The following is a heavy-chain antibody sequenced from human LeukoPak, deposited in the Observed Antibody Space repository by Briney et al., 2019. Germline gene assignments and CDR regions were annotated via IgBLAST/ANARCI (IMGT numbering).Heavy chain of an antibody. CDR3: AKDRNYCSSTSCYTEEWFDP. CDR2: ISSSSSTI. CDR1: GFTFSSYS. J-gene: IGHJ5*02. D-gene: IGHD2-2*02. Sequence: GGSLRLSCAASGFTFSSYSMNWVRQAPGKGLEWVSYISSSSSTIYYADSVKGRFTISRDNSKNTLYLQMNSLRAEDTAVYYCAKDRNYCSSTSCYTEEWFDPWGQGTLVTVSS. V-gene: IGHV3-48*01.